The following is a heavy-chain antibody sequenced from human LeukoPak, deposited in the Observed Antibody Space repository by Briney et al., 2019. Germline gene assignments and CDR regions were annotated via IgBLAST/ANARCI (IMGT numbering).Heavy chain of an antibody. J-gene: IGHJ4*02. Sequence: PGGSLRVSCAASGFTFTSYSMNWVRQAPGKGLEWASYANGGSDVISYADSVKGRFTISRDNARNSLYLQMNSLRDDDTAVYYCARELVTPNFDYWGQGTLVTVSS. V-gene: IGHV3-48*02. CDR2: ANGGSDVI. CDR3: ARELVTPNFDY. D-gene: IGHD4-23*01. CDR1: GFTFTSYS.